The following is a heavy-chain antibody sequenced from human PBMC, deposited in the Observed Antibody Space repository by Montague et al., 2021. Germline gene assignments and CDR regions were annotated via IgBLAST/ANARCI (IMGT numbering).Heavy chain of an antibody. Sequence: SETLSLTCSVSGDSISSYEYYWTWIRQSPEKGLEWIGEVRHIGSTNYNPSLKSRVTMSVDKSKNQFSLKLRSVTAADTAVYYCASDRGPFDYWGQGTVVTVSS. CDR2: VRHIGST. J-gene: IGHJ4*02. CDR3: ASDRGPFDY. CDR1: GDSISSYEYY. D-gene: IGHD3-10*01. V-gene: IGHV4-34*01.